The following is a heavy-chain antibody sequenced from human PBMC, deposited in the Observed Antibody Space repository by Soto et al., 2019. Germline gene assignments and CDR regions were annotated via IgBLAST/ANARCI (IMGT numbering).Heavy chain of an antibody. CDR2: IYHSGTT. V-gene: IGHV4-38-2*02. CDR1: GDYISSGYY. CDR3: AREVAARNGYYY. Sequence: SETLSLTCVVFGDYISSGYYWGWIRQTPGRGLEWIGSIYHSGTTFYNPSLKPRVTISLDTSNNRFSLKLTSVTAADTAVYYCAREVAARNGYYYWGQGTLVTVSS. J-gene: IGHJ4*02. D-gene: IGHD3-22*01.